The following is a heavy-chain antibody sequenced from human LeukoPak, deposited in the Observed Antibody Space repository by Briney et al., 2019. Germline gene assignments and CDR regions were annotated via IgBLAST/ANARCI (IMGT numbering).Heavy chain of an antibody. D-gene: IGHD3-3*01. CDR1: GGTFSSYA. J-gene: IGHJ6*02. CDR3: ARALGEYDFWSGYYDYYYYGMDV. Sequence: SVKVSCKASGGTFSSYAISWVRQAPGQGLEWMGRIIPILGIANYAQKFQGRVTITADKSTSTAYMELSSLRSEDTAVYYCARALGEYDFWSGYYDYYYYGMDVWGQGTTVTVSS. V-gene: IGHV1-69*04. CDR2: IIPILGIA.